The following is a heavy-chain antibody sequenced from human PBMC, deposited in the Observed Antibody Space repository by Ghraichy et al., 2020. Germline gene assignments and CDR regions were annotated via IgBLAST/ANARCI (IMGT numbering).Heavy chain of an antibody. D-gene: IGHD6-13*01. J-gene: IGHJ4*02. CDR1: GGSISNHY. CDR3: ARVKQQLDLYYFDY. Sequence: SETLSLTCTVSGGSISNHYWSWIRQPPGKGLEWIGYIYYSGSTNYNPSLKSRVTISVDTSKNQFSLKLSSVTAADTAVYYCARVKQQLDLYYFDYWGQGTLVTVSS. V-gene: IGHV4-59*11. CDR2: IYYSGST.